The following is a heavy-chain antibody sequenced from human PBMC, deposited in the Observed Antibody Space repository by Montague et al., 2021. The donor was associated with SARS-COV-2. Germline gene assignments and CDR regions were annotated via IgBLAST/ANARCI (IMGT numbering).Heavy chain of an antibody. CDR3: ARTDFWSGYYFDY. CDR1: GFTFDDYA. V-gene: IGHV3-43D*03. Sequence: SLRLSCAASGFTFDDYAMHWVRQAPGKGPEWVSLISWDGGSTYYADSVKGRFTISRDNSKNSLYLQMNSLRAEDTALYYCARTDFWSGYYFDYWGQGTLVTVSS. D-gene: IGHD3-3*01. CDR2: ISWDGGST. J-gene: IGHJ4*02.